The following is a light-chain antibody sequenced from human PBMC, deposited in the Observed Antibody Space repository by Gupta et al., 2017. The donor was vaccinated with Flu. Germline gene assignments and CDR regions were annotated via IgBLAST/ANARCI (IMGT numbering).Light chain of an antibody. CDR1: SSNTGAGDD. CDR3: QSYDIGLRGYV. V-gene: IGLV1-40*01. CDR2: CNA. Sequence: VTISCTGSSSNTGAGDDVTWYQQLPGRAPTLLICCNADRPSGVPDRFSASKSGTSASLAIAGLQPEDEADYYCQSYDIGLRGYVFRSGTKVTVL. J-gene: IGLJ1*01.